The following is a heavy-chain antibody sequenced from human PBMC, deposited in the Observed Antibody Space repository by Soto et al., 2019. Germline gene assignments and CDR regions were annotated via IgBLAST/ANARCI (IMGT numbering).Heavy chain of an antibody. CDR3: ARERTGAVDY. CDR1: GFTFSDHY. J-gene: IGHJ4*02. Sequence: GGSLRLSCAASGFTFSDHYMDWVRQAPGKGLEWVGRTRNKANSYTTEYAASVKGRFTISRDDSKNSLYLQMNSLKTEDTAVYYCARERTGAVDYWGQGTLVTVSS. D-gene: IGHD7-27*01. V-gene: IGHV3-72*01. CDR2: TRNKANSYTT.